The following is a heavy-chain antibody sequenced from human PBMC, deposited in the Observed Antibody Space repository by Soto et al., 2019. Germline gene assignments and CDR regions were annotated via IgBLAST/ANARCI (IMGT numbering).Heavy chain of an antibody. D-gene: IGHD7-27*01. J-gene: IGHJ3*02. CDR2: IYQGGST. Sequence: QLQLQESGSTPVKPSQTLSLTCAVSGGSIVSGTYSWSWLRQPPGKGLEWIGDIYQGGSTYYNPSLKTRVTMLIDRSKNQFSLRLNSVTAADTAIYFCARATGGADAFDIWGQGTMVTVSS. CDR1: GGSIVSGTYS. V-gene: IGHV4-30-2*01. CDR3: ARATGGADAFDI.